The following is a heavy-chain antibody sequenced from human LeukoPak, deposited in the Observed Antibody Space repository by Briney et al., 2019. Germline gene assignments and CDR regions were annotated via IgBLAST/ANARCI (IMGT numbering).Heavy chain of an antibody. CDR3: ARGWMATIGRIGGPLDY. CDR1: GFTFSSYG. V-gene: IGHV3-33*01. CDR2: IWYDGSNK. Sequence: GRSLRLSCAASGFTFSSYGMHWVRQAPGKGLEWVAVIWYDGSNKYYADSVKGRFTISRDDSKNTLYLQMNSLRAEDTAVYYCARGWMATIGRIGGPLDYWGQGTLVTVSS. D-gene: IGHD5-24*01. J-gene: IGHJ4*02.